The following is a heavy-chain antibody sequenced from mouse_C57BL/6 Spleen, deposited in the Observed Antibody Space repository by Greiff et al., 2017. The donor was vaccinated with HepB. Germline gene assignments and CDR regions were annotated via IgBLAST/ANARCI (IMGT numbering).Heavy chain of an antibody. V-gene: IGHV2-9-1*01. CDR2: IWTGGGT. CDR1: GFSLTSYA. D-gene: IGHD3-2*02. J-gene: IGHJ2*01. Sequence: VKLQESGPGLVAPSQSLSITCTVSGFSLTSYAISWVRQPPGKGLEWLGVIWTGGGTNYNSAPKSRLSISKDNSKSQVFLKMNSLQTDDTARYYCARTYNTAQYYFDYWGQGTTLTVSS. CDR3: ARTYNTAQYYFDY.